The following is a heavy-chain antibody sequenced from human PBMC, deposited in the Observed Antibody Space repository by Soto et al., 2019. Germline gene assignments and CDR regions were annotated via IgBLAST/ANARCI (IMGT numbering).Heavy chain of an antibody. Sequence: GESLKISCKGSGYSFTSYWIGWVRQMPGEGLEWMGIIYPGDSDTRYSPSFQGQVTISADKSISTAYLQWSSLKASDTAMYYCARHDTVTTYYYYGMDVWGQGTTVTVSS. CDR2: IYPGDSDT. CDR3: ARHDTVTTYYYYGMDV. J-gene: IGHJ6*02. V-gene: IGHV5-51*01. D-gene: IGHD4-17*01. CDR1: GYSFTSYW.